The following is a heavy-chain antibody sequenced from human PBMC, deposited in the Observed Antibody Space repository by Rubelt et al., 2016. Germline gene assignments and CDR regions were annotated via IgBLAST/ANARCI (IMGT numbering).Heavy chain of an antibody. CDR2: IYYDGSNK. Sequence: RNYGMHWVRQAPGKGLEWVALIYYDGSNKYCADSVKGRFTISRDNSKNTLYLQMNSLRAEDTAVYYCAGVRSESYGYWYFDLWGRGTLVTVSS. V-gene: IGHV3-33*01. J-gene: IGHJ2*01. CDR1: RNYG. CDR3: AGVRSESYGYWYFDL. D-gene: IGHD1-26*01.